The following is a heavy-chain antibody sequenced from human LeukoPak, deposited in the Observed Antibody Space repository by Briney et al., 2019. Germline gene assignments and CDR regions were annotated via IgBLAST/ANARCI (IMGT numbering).Heavy chain of an antibody. V-gene: IGHV4-38-2*02. CDR1: GYSVSSGFY. CDR2: IYHSGNT. J-gene: IGHJ4*02. D-gene: IGHD1-26*01. Sequence: SETLSLTCTVSGYSVSSGFYWGWIRQPPGKGLEWVGIIYHSGNTYYNPSLKSRVTMSLDTPKNQFSLRLTSVTAADTAVYYCARAVGATTYWGFDYWGRGTRVTVSS. CDR3: ARAVGATTYWGFDY.